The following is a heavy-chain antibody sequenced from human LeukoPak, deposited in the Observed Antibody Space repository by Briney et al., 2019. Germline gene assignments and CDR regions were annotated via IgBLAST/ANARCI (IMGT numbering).Heavy chain of an antibody. CDR2: ISWNSGSI. J-gene: IGHJ4*01. CDR3: ARAPLEMATMYYFDY. D-gene: IGHD5-24*01. Sequence: GGSLRLSCAASGFTFDDYAMHWVRQAPGKGLEWVSGISWNSGSIGYADSVKGRFTISRDNAKNSLYLQMNSLRAEDTAVYYCARAPLEMATMYYFDYW. CDR1: GFTFDDYA. V-gene: IGHV3-9*01.